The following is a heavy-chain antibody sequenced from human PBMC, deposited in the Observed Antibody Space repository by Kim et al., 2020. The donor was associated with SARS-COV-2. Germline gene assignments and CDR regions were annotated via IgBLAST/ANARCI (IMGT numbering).Heavy chain of an antibody. D-gene: IGHD2-8*01. J-gene: IGHJ4*02. CDR3: AREGTGSRGAGVY. CDR2: IIPIFGTA. Sequence: SVKVSCKASGGTFSSYAISWVRQAPGQGLEWMGGIIPIFGTANYAQKFQGRVTITADESTSTAYMELSSLRSEDTAVYYCAREGTGSRGAGVYWGQGTLVTVSS. V-gene: IGHV1-69*13. CDR1: GGTFSSYA.